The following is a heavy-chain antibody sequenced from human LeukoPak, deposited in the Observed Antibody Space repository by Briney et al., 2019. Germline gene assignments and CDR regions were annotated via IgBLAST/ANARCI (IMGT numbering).Heavy chain of an antibody. Sequence: ASVKVSCKASGGTFSSYAISWVRQAPGQGLEWMGGIIPIFGTANYAQKFQGRVTITADESTSTAYMELSSLRSEDTAVYYCARSKRLYYCYGMDVWGQGTTVTVSS. CDR2: IIPIFGTA. CDR3: ARSKRLYYCYGMDV. CDR1: GGTFSSYA. D-gene: IGHD3-16*01. V-gene: IGHV1-69*13. J-gene: IGHJ6*02.